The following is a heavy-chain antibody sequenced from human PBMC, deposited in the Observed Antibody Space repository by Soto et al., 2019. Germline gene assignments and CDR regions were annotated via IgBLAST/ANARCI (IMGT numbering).Heavy chain of an antibody. CDR2: ISAYNGNT. V-gene: IGHV1-18*01. Sequence: QVQLVQSGAEVKKPGASVKVSCKASGYTFTSYGISWVRQAPGQGLEWMGWISAYNGNTNYAQKLQGRVTMTTDTSTSTAYRELRSLRSDGTAVYYCARGATEGIAARPRWFDPWGQGTLVTVSS. D-gene: IGHD6-6*01. J-gene: IGHJ5*02. CDR1: GYTFTSYG. CDR3: ARGATEGIAARPRWFDP.